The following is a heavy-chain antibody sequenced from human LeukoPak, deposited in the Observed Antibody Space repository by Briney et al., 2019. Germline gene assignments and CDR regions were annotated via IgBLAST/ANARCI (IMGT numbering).Heavy chain of an antibody. CDR3: ARVAAMSTHDAFDI. Sequence: SETLPLTCTVSGGPISSYYWSWIRQPAGKGLEWIGRIYSSGYTNYNPSLKSRVTMSVDTSKNQFSLKLSSVTAADTAVYYCARVAAMSTHDAFDIWGQGIMVTVSS. D-gene: IGHD5-18*01. CDR2: IYSSGYT. J-gene: IGHJ3*02. V-gene: IGHV4-4*07. CDR1: GGPISSYY.